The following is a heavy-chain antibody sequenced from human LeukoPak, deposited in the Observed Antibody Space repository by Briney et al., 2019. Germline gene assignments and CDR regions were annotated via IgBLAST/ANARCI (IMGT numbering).Heavy chain of an antibody. CDR1: GGSISSYY. CDR2: IYYSGST. CDR3: AGDTAMVNDAFDI. Sequence: SETLSLTCTVSGGSISSYYWSWIRQPPGKGLEWIGYIYYSGSTNYNPSLKSRVTISVDTSKNQFSLKLSPVTAADTAVYYCAGDTAMVNDAFDIWGQGTMVTVSS. V-gene: IGHV4-59*01. D-gene: IGHD5-18*01. J-gene: IGHJ3*02.